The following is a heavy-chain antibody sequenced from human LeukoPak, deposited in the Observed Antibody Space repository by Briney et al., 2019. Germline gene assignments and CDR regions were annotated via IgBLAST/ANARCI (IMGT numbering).Heavy chain of an antibody. D-gene: IGHD3-3*01. Sequence: ASVKVSCKASGGTFSKYTISWVRQRPGQGLEWMGWISAYNGNTNYAQKLQGRVTMTTDTPTSTAYMELRSLRSDDTAVYYCARLYDFWSGDTRHYYYGMDVWGQGTTVTVSS. CDR1: GGTFSKYT. CDR3: ARLYDFWSGDTRHYYYGMDV. J-gene: IGHJ6*02. CDR2: ISAYNGNT. V-gene: IGHV1-18*01.